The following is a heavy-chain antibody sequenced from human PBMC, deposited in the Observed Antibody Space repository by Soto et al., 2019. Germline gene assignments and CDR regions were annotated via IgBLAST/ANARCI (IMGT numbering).Heavy chain of an antibody. D-gene: IGHD3-10*01. Sequence: QVHLVQSGAEVKKPGASVKVSCKASGYTFTNYDINWVRQAPGQGLEWMGWISTYTGNTNYAQKLQGRVTMTTDTSTSTAYRELRSLRSDDTAVYYCARGYYYGSGSPPPGGMDVWGQGTTVTVSS. CDR2: ISTYTGNT. CDR3: ARGYYYGSGSPPPGGMDV. CDR1: GYTFTNYD. V-gene: IGHV1-18*01. J-gene: IGHJ6*02.